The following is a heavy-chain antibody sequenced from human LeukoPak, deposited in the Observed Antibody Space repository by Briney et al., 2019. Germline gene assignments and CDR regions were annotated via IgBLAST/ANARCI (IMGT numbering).Heavy chain of an antibody. CDR1: GDSFSSNSAA. J-gene: IGHJ4*02. V-gene: IGHV6-1*01. Sequence: SQTLSLTCAISGDSFSSNSAAWHWIRQSPSRGLEWLGRTYYRSKWYNDYAVSVKSRITINPDTSKNQFSLQLNSVTPEDTAVYYCARVGGSSWRFDYWGQGTLVTVSS. CDR2: TYYRSKWYN. CDR3: ARVGGSSWRFDY. D-gene: IGHD6-13*01.